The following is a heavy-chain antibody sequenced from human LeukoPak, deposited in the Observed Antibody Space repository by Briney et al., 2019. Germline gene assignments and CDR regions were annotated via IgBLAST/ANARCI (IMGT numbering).Heavy chain of an antibody. CDR1: GGSFSGHY. CDR3: ARSLRYFDKYYFDY. CDR2: INYSGST. V-gene: IGHV4-34*01. D-gene: IGHD3-9*01. J-gene: IGHJ4*02. Sequence: SETLSLTCAVYGGSFSGHYWNWIRQSPGKGLEWIGEINYSGSTNYNPSLKSRVTISIDTSKNQFSLKLSSVTAADTAVYYCARSLRYFDKYYFDYWGQGTLVTVSS.